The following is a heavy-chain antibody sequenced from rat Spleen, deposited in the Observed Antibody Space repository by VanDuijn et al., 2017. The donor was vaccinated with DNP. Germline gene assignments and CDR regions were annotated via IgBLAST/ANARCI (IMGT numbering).Heavy chain of an antibody. V-gene: IGHV5-22*01. CDR2: ISYDGGPA. D-gene: IGHD4-6*01. CDR1: GFTFRDYY. CDR3: ARWADYFDY. Sequence: EVQLVESGGGLVQPGRSLKLSCAASGFTFRDYYMAWVRQAPTKGLEWVAYISYDGGPAYNGDSVKGRFTISRDNAKSTLYLQMNSLRSEDMATYYCARWADYFDYWGQGVMVTVSS. J-gene: IGHJ2*01.